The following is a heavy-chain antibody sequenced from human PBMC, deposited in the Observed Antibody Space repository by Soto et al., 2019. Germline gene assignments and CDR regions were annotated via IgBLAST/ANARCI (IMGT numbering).Heavy chain of an antibody. CDR3: ASSLGYRCSGVCLQYYFDY. J-gene: IGHJ4*02. CDR2: TRNKANSYNT. V-gene: IGHV3-72*01. Sequence: EVQLVESGGGLVQPGGSLRLSCAASGFTFSDHYMDWVRQAPGKGLEWVGRTRNKANSYNTEYAASVKGRFTISRDDSKHSLYLQMNSLKTEDTSVYYCASSLGYRCSGVCLQYYFDYWGQGTLVTVSS. D-gene: IGHD2-15*01. CDR1: GFTFSDHY.